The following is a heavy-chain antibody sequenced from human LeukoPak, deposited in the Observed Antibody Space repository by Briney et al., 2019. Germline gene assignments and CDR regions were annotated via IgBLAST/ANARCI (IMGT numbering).Heavy chain of an antibody. CDR3: ATPQARGWYGFDLDY. Sequence: ASVKVSCKASGYTFTGYYMHWVRQAPGQGLEWMGWINPNSGGTNYAQKFQGRVTMTRDTSISTAYMELSRLRSDDTAVYYCATPQARGWYGFDLDYWGQGTLVTVSS. D-gene: IGHD6-19*01. CDR2: INPNSGGT. CDR1: GYTFTGYY. J-gene: IGHJ4*02. V-gene: IGHV1-2*02.